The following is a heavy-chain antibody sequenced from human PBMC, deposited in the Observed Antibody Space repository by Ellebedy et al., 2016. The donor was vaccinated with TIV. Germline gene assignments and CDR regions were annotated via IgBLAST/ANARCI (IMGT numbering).Heavy chain of an antibody. J-gene: IGHJ4*02. V-gene: IGHV3-74*01. D-gene: IGHD3-10*01. Sequence: PGGSLRLSCAASGFTFSNYWMHWVRQAPGKGLVWVSRINSDGSSTSYADSVKGRFTISRDNAKNSLYLQVNSLRDEDTAVYYCARGGGSGTYYSFDNWGRGTLVTVSS. CDR2: INSDGSST. CDR3: ARGGGSGTYYSFDN. CDR1: GFTFSNYW.